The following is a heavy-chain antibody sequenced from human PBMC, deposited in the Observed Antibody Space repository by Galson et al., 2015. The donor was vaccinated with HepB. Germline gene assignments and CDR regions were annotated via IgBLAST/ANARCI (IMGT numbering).Heavy chain of an antibody. D-gene: IGHD3-10*01. Sequence: SLRLSCAASGFTFSSYGMHWVRQAPGKGLEWVAVIWYDGSNKYYADSVKGRFTISRDNSKNTLYLQMNSLRAEDTAVYYCAKPSMVRGVHNWFDPWGQGTLVTVSS. V-gene: IGHV3-33*06. CDR1: GFTFSSYG. CDR2: IWYDGSNK. J-gene: IGHJ5*02. CDR3: AKPSMVRGVHNWFDP.